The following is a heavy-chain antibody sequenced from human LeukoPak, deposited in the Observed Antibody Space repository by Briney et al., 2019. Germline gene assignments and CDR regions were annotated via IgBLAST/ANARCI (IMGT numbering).Heavy chain of an antibody. V-gene: IGHV4-34*01. CDR3: ARQVLNWFDP. CDR1: GGSFSGFY. Sequence: SETLSLTCAVSGGSFSGFYWTWIRQSPGKGLEWIGEYNHFGSTTYNPSLKSRVTISVDTSKNQFSLKLSSVTAADTAVYYCARQVLNWFDPWGQGTLVTVSS. CDR2: YNHFGST. J-gene: IGHJ5*02.